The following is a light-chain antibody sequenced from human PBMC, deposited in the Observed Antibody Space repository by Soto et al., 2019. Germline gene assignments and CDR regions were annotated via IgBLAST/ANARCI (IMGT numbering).Light chain of an antibody. CDR2: DAS. Sequence: DIQMTQSPSTLSASVGDRVTITFRASQSISNWLSWYQVKPGKAPKVLIYDASTLQRGVPSRFSGSGSGTEFTLTISSLQPEDFATYYCLQHNRYPWTFGQGTKVDI. J-gene: IGKJ1*01. V-gene: IGKV1-5*01. CDR1: QSISNW. CDR3: LQHNRYPWT.